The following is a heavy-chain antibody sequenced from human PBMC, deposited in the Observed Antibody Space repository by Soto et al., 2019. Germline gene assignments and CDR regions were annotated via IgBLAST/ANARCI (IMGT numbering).Heavy chain of an antibody. D-gene: IGHD2-2*01. J-gene: IGHJ5*02. CDR2: IYHSGST. CDR1: GGSISSGGYS. CDR3: ARGGYCSSKSCSGKNWLDP. V-gene: IGHV4-30-2*01. Sequence: SETLSLTCAVSGGSISSGGYSWSWIRQPPGKGLEWIGYIYHSGSTYYNPSLKSRVTISVDRSKNQFSLKLSSVTAADTAVYYCARGGYCSSKSCSGKNWLDPCGQGTLVTVYS.